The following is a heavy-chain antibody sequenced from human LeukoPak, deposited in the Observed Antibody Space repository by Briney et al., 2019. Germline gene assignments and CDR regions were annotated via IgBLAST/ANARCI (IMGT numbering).Heavy chain of an antibody. CDR2: ISGGAGST. CDR1: GFTFSSYA. Sequence: PGGSLRLSCAASGFTFSSYAMSWVRQAPGKGLEWVSAISGGAGSTYYADSVKGRFTISRDNSNNALYLQMNSLRAEDTAVYYCAKGGLGSDILTTCDPWGQGTLVTVSS. J-gene: IGHJ5*02. D-gene: IGHD3-9*01. CDR3: AKGGLGSDILTTCDP. V-gene: IGHV3-23*01.